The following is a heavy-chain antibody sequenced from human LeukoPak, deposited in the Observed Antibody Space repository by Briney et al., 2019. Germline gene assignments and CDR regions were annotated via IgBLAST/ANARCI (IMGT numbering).Heavy chain of an antibody. V-gene: IGHV4-59*01. CDR2: IYYSGST. Sequence: SETLSLTCTVSGGSISSYYWSWIRQPPGKGLEWIGYIYYSGSTNYNPSLKSRVTISVDTSKNQFSLKLSSVTAADTAVYYCARVIANQKYYYDSSGGVDYWGQGTLVTVSS. CDR3: ARVIANQKYYYDSSGGVDY. J-gene: IGHJ4*02. CDR1: GGSISSYY. D-gene: IGHD3-22*01.